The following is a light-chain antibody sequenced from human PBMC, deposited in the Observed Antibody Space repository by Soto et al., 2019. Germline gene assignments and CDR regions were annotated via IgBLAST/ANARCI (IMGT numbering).Light chain of an antibody. CDR1: SNDIGAYNY. CDR2: DVT. Sequence: QSVLTQPASVSGSPGQSITISCTGTSNDIGAYNYVSWYQQHPGKAPKLLIHDVTHRPSGVSDRFSGSKSGRTASLTISVLQPEDEADYYCSSYTSIIAVVFGGGTKLTVL. V-gene: IGLV2-14*03. CDR3: SSYTSIIAVV. J-gene: IGLJ2*01.